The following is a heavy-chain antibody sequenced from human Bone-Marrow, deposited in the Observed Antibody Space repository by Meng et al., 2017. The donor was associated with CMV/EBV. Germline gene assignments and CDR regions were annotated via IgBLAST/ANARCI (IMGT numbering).Heavy chain of an antibody. CDR3: ARWSLVVAATLNDVTTDYGMDV. Sequence: GESLKISCAASGFTFSNAWMSWVRQAPGKGLEWVGRIKSKTGGGTIDYAAPVIGRFTISRDNAKNSLYLQMNSLRAEDTAVYYCARWSLVVAATLNDVTTDYGMDVWGQGTTVTVSS. D-gene: IGHD2-15*01. CDR1: GFTFSNAW. CDR2: IKSKTGGGTI. J-gene: IGHJ6*02. V-gene: IGHV3-15*01.